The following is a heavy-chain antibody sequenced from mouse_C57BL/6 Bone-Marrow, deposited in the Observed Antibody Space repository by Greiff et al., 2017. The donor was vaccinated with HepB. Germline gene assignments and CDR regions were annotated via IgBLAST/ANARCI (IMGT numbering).Heavy chain of an antibody. CDR1: GYTFTSYW. V-gene: IGHV1-64*01. CDR3: ARWGDYYSYAMDY. J-gene: IGHJ4*01. Sequence: QVQLQQPGAELVKPGASVKLSCKASGYTFTSYWMHWVKQRPGQGLEWIGMIHPNSGSTNYNEKFKSKATLTVDKSSSTAYMQLSSLTSEDSAVYYCARWGDYYSYAMDYWGQGTSVTVSS. D-gene: IGHD2-13*01. CDR2: IHPNSGST.